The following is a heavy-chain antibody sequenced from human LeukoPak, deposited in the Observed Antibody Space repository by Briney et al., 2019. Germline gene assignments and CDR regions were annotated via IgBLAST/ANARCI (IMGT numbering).Heavy chain of an antibody. Sequence: PGGSLRLSCAASGFTFSSYEMNWARQAPGQGLEWVAYISSTGNTVHYAGSVKGRFTISRDNAKNSLYLQMNRLRAEDTAVYYCTKGTPQMDVWGKGTTVTVSS. D-gene: IGHD2-15*01. J-gene: IGHJ6*04. CDR1: GFTFSSYE. V-gene: IGHV3-48*03. CDR2: ISSTGNTV. CDR3: TKGTPQMDV.